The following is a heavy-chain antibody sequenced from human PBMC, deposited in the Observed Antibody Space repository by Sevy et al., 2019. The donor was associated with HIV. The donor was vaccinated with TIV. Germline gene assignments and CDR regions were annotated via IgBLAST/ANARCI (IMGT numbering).Heavy chain of an antibody. J-gene: IGHJ6*03. CDR2: INPSGGST. CDR1: GYTFTSYY. Sequence: ASVKVSCKASGYTFTSYYMHWVRQAPGQGLEWMGIINPSGGSTSYAQKFQGRVTMTRDTSTSTVYMELSSLRSEDTAVYYCARGMPVRSYYDILTGYYTENYYYYMDVWGKGTTVTVSS. D-gene: IGHD3-9*01. CDR3: ARGMPVRSYYDILTGYYTENYYYYMDV. V-gene: IGHV1-46*01.